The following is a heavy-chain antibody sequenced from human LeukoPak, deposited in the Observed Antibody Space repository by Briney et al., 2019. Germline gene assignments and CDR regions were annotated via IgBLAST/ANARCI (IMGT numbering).Heavy chain of an antibody. CDR2: INHSGST. CDR1: GGSFSGYY. D-gene: IGHD6-13*01. V-gene: IGHV4-34*01. CDR3: ARGVIAAAGINYYYYYMDV. J-gene: IGHJ6*03. Sequence: PSETLSLTCAVYGGSFSGYYWSWIRQPPGKGLEWMGEINHSGSTNYNPSLKSRVTISVDTSKNQFSLKLSSVTAADTAVYYCARGVIAAAGINYYYYYMDVWGKGTTVTVSS.